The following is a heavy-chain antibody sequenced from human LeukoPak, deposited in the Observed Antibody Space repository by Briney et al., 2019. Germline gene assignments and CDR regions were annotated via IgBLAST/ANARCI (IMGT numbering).Heavy chain of an antibody. CDR2: INHSGST. D-gene: IGHD6-19*01. J-gene: IGHJ4*02. V-gene: IGHV4-34*01. CDR1: GGSFSGYY. Sequence: SETLSLTCAVYGGSFSGYYWSWIRQPPGKGLEWIGEINHSGSTNYNPSLKSRVTISVDTSKNQFSLKLSSVTAADTAVYYCARDVIAVAGMGVGFEYWGQGTLVTVSS. CDR3: ARDVIAVAGMGVGFEY.